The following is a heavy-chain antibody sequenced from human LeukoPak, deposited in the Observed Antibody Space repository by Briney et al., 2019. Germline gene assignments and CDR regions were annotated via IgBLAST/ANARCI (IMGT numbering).Heavy chain of an antibody. V-gene: IGHV3-30*03. D-gene: IGHD3-22*01. CDR2: ISYDGSDK. CDR3: ARVTVGSSGYLKYYYYYGMDV. Sequence: GGSLRLSCATSEFTFSSYGMHWVRQAPGKGLEWVAVISYDGSDKYYADSVKGRFTISRDDSKNTAYLQMNSLRAEDTAVYYCARVTVGSSGYLKYYYYYGMDVWGQGTTVTVSS. CDR1: EFTFSSYG. J-gene: IGHJ6*02.